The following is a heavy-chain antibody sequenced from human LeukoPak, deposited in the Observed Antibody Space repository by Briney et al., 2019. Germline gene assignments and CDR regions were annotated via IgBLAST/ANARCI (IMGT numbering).Heavy chain of an antibody. J-gene: IGHJ4*02. CDR1: GGTFSSYA. CDR2: IIPILGIA. Sequence: SVKVSCKASGGTFSSYAISWERQAPGQGLEWMGRIIPILGIANYAQKFQGRVTITADKSTSTAYMELSSLRSEDTAVYYCAKYGMTTVTYIDYWGQGTLVTVSS. CDR3: AKYGMTTVTYIDY. D-gene: IGHD4-17*01. V-gene: IGHV1-69*04.